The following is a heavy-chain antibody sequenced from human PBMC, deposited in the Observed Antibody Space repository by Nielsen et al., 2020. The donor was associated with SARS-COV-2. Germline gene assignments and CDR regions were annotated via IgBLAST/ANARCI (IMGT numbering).Heavy chain of an antibody. CDR2: ISWNSGSI. CDR1: GFTFDDYA. J-gene: IGHJ6*02. CDR3: ANAGGSDYYGMDV. D-gene: IGHD3-16*01. V-gene: IGHV3-9*01. Sequence: SCAASGFTFDDYAMHWIRQAPGKGLEWVSGISWNSGSIGYADSVKGRFTISRDNAKNSLYLQMNSLRAEDTALYYCANAGGSDYYGMDVWGQGTTVTVSS.